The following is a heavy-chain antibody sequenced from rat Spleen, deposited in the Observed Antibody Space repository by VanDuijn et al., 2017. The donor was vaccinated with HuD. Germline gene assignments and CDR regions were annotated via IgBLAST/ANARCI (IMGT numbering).Heavy chain of an antibody. Sequence: EVQLVESSGGLVQPGGSLIFSCAASGFTFSAYAMAWVRQAPKKGLEWVATILYDDTNTYYRDSVKGRFTISRDNAKSTLYLQMESLRSEDTATYYCARHPQLGAYWYFDFWGPGTMVTVSS. CDR1: GFTFSAYA. CDR2: ILYDDTNT. D-gene: IGHD5-1*01. J-gene: IGHJ1*01. V-gene: IGHV5-17*01. CDR3: ARHPQLGAYWYFDF.